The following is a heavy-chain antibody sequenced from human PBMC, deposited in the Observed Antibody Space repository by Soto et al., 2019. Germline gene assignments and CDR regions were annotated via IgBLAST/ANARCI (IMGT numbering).Heavy chain of an antibody. V-gene: IGHV3-48*04. CDR1: GFTFSSYS. J-gene: IGHJ6*02. CDR3: ASVAGDSSSPLTSGYYYYYGMDV. D-gene: IGHD6-6*01. Sequence: HPGGSLRLSCAASGFTFSSYSMNWVRQAPGKGLEWVSYISSSGSTIYYADSVKGRFTISRDNAKNSLYLQMNSLRAEDTAVYYCASVAGDSSSPLTSGYYYYYGMDVWGQGTTVTVSS. CDR2: ISSSGSTI.